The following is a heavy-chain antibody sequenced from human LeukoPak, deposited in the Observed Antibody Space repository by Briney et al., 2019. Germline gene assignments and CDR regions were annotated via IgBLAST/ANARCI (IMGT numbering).Heavy chain of an antibody. Sequence: GGSLRLSCAASGFTFSSYAMHWVRQAPGKGLEWVAVISYDGNNKYYADSVKGRFTISRDNSKNTLYLQVSSLRAEDTAVYYCVKDIHYYGSGNYYNGYFDYWGQGTLVTVSS. CDR2: ISYDGNNK. CDR1: GFTFSSYA. CDR3: VKDIHYYGSGNYYNGYFDY. J-gene: IGHJ4*02. V-gene: IGHV3-30*14. D-gene: IGHD3-10*01.